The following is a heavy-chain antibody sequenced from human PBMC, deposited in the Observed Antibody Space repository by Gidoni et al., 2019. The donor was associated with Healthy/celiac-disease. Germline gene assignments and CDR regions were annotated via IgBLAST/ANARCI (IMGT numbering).Heavy chain of an antibody. CDR2: INHSGST. CDR3: ARGKLWSLTPFGYYYYYYGMDV. Sequence: QVQLQQWGAGLLKPSETLSLTCAVYGGSFSGYYWSWIRQPPGKGLEWIGEINHSGSTNYNPSLKSRVTISVDTSKNQFSLKLSSVTAADTAVYYCARGKLWSLTPFGYYYYYYGMDVWGQGTTVTVSS. CDR1: GGSFSGYY. J-gene: IGHJ6*02. D-gene: IGHD5-18*01. V-gene: IGHV4-34*01.